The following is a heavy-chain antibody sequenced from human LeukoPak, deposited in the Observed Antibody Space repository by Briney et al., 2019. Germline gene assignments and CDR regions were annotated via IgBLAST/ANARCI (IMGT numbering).Heavy chain of an antibody. CDR2: INPNSGGT. Sequence: ASVKVSCKASGYTFTDYYMHWVRQAPGQGLEWMGWINPNSGGTNYAQKFQGRVTMTRDTSISTAYMEVTSLRFDDTAVYYCARDFAAAAFSWGQGTLLIVSS. V-gene: IGHV1-2*02. CDR3: ARDFAAAAFS. CDR1: GYTFTDYY. D-gene: IGHD6-13*01. J-gene: IGHJ4*02.